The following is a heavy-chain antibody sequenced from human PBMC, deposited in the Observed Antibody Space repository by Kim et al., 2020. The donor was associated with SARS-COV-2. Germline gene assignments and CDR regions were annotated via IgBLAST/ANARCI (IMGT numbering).Heavy chain of an antibody. CDR3: ARGHYDILTGHYYFDY. D-gene: IGHD3-9*01. J-gene: IGHJ4*02. V-gene: IGHV4-59*09. Sequence: SLKSRGTISIDTSKNQFSLKLSSVTAADSAVYFCARGHYDILTGHYYFDYWGQGTLVTVSS.